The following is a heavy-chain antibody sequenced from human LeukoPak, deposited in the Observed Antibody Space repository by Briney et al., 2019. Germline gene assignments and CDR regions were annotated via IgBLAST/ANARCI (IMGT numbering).Heavy chain of an antibody. D-gene: IGHD4-17*01. Sequence: ASVKVSGKASGYTFTNFGISWVRQAPGQGLEWMGWISPYNGNTNYAQKVQGRVTMSTDTSTSTVYMELRSLRSDDTAVYYCARLGGWAYRDYLQEAFDYWGQGTLVTVSS. CDR2: ISPYNGNT. V-gene: IGHV1-18*01. CDR1: GYTFTNFG. J-gene: IGHJ4*02. CDR3: ARLGGWAYRDYLQEAFDY.